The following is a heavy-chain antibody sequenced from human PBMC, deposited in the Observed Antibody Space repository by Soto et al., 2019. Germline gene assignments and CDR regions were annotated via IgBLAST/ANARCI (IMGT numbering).Heavy chain of an antibody. CDR1: GGSISNYY. D-gene: IGHD3-16*01. CDR3: VRYVVESLSGGERVRHFGE. V-gene: IGHV4-59*08. J-gene: IGHJ4*01. CDR2: FYYTGIT. Sequence: SETVSLTCTVSGGSISNYYWSWIRQPPGKGLEWIGYFYYTGITNYNPSLKSRISMSVDTSKNQFSLKLSSVTAADTAVYYCVRYVVESLSGGERVRHFGEWGHGTLVRVCS.